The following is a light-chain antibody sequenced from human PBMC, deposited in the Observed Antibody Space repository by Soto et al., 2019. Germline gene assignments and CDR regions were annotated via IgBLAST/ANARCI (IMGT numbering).Light chain of an antibody. CDR2: GAS. J-gene: IGKJ4*01. V-gene: IGKV3-15*01. CDR3: QQYKHWPPVT. Sequence: EKVMTQSPATLSVSLGEIASLSCRASQSVYTNLAWYQQKPGQAPRLLIYGASIRATGVPARFSGSGSGTDFALTIISLQPADFAVYFCQQYKHWPPVTFGGGTKVEIK. CDR1: QSVYTN.